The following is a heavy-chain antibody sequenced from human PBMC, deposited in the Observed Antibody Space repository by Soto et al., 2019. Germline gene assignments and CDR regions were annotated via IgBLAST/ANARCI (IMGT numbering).Heavy chain of an antibody. J-gene: IGHJ6*02. Sequence: QVQLVESGGGVVQPGRSLRLSCAASGFTFSSYGMHWVRQAPGKGLEWVAVIWYDGSNKYYADSVKGRFTISRDNSKNPLYLQMNSLRAEDTAVYYWARDALVVAAERDVWGQGTTVTVSS. CDR1: GFTFSSYG. CDR2: IWYDGSNK. D-gene: IGHD2-15*01. CDR3: ARDALVVAAERDV. V-gene: IGHV3-33*01.